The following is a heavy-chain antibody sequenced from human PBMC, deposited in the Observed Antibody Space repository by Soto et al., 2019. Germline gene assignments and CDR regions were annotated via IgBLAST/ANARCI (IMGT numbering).Heavy chain of an antibody. V-gene: IGHV4-34*01. CDR2: INHSGST. J-gene: IGHJ5*02. Sequence: QVQLQQWGAGLLKPSETLSLTCAVYGGSFSGYYWSWIRQPPGKGLEWIGEINHSGSTNYNPSLKSRVTISVDTSKNQFSLKLRSVAAADTAVHYCARGDFWSGYTPWGQGTLVTVSS. D-gene: IGHD3-3*01. CDR1: GGSFSGYY. CDR3: ARGDFWSGYTP.